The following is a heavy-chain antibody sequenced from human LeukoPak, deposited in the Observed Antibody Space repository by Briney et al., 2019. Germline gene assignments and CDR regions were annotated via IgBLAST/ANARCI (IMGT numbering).Heavy chain of an antibody. CDR1: GYTFTSYG. J-gene: IGHJ3*02. V-gene: IGHV1-18*01. CDR2: ISAYNGNT. CDR3: ARDLRFSDFGSSSWSDVFDI. D-gene: IGHD6-13*01. Sequence: ASVKVSCKASGYTFTSYGISWVRQAPGQGLEWMGWISAYNGNTNYAQKLQGRATMTTDTSTSTAYMELRSLRSDDTAVYYCARDLRFSDFGSSSWSDVFDIWGQGTMVTVSS.